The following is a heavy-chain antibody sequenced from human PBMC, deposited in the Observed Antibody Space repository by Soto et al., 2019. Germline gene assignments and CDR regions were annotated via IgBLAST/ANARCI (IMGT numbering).Heavy chain of an antibody. CDR3: ARGSFLNGNVGYFDY. Sequence: EVQLVESGGCLVQPGGSLRLSCAASGFTFSSYAMHWVRQAPGKGLEYVSAISSNGGSTYYANSVKGRFTISRDNSKNTLYLQMGSLRAEDMAVYYCARGSFLNGNVGYFDYWGQGTLVTVSS. J-gene: IGHJ4*02. CDR1: GFTFSSYA. V-gene: IGHV3-64*01. CDR2: ISSNGGST. D-gene: IGHD1-26*01.